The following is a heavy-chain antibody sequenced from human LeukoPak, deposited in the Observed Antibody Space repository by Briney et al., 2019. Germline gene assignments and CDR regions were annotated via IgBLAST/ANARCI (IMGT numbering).Heavy chain of an antibody. CDR3: AREPSDFWSAYDTGSSFDY. CDR1: GFTFSSYE. V-gene: IGHV3-48*03. D-gene: IGHD3-3*01. J-gene: IGHJ4*02. Sequence: GGSLRLSCAASGFTFSSYEMNWVRQAPGKGLEWVSYISSSGSAKYYADSVKGRFTISRDNAKNSLFLQMNSLRAEDTAVYYCAREPSDFWSAYDTGSSFDYWGQGTLVTVSS. CDR2: ISSSGSAK.